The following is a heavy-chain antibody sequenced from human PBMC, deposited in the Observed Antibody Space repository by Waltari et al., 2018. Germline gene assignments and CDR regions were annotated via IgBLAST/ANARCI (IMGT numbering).Heavy chain of an antibody. CDR1: GFSLSTSGMC. Sequence: QVTLRESGPALVKPTQTLTLTCTFSGFSLSTSGMCVSWIRQPPGKALEWLALIDWDDDKYYSTSLKTRLTISKDTSKNQVVLTMTNMDPVDTATYYCARTPSEYYYDSSGYFDYWGQGTLVTVSS. V-gene: IGHV2-70*01. CDR3: ARTPSEYYYDSSGYFDY. J-gene: IGHJ4*02. CDR2: IDWDDDK. D-gene: IGHD3-22*01.